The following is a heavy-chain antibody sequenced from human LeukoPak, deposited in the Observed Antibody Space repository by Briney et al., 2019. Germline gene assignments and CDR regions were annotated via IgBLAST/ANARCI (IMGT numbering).Heavy chain of an antibody. CDR3: ARDDCTNGVCLTSYFDY. D-gene: IGHD2-8*01. J-gene: IGHJ4*02. V-gene: IGHV3-30*04. Sequence: PGGSLRLSCAASGFTFSNYAMSWVRQAPGKGLEWVAVISYDGSNKYYADSVKGRFTISRDNSKNTLYLQMNSLRAEDTAVCCCARDDCTNGVCLTSYFDYGGQGTLVTVSS. CDR1: GFTFSNYA. CDR2: ISYDGSNK.